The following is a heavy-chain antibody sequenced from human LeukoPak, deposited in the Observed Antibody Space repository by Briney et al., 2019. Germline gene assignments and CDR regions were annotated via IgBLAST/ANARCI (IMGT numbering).Heavy chain of an antibody. V-gene: IGHV3-30*18. CDR1: GFTFSSHG. J-gene: IGHJ4*02. CDR2: ISYDGSNK. CDR3: AKDRLRWFGELLFDDY. Sequence: GGSLRLSCAASGFTFSSHGMHWVRQAPGKGLEWVAVISYDGSNKYYADSVKGRFTISRDNSKNTLYLQMNSLRAEDTAVYYCAKDRLRWFGELLFDDYWGQGTLVTVSS. D-gene: IGHD3-10*01.